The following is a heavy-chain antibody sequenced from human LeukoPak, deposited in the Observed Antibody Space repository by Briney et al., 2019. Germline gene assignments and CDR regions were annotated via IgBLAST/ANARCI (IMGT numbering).Heavy chain of an antibody. CDR2: ISGSSSYI. D-gene: IGHD4/OR15-4a*01. CDR1: GFTFSSYS. V-gene: IGHV3-21*06. CDR3: ARDDYGGLDY. J-gene: IGHJ4*02. Sequence: GGSLRLSCAASGFTFSSYSMNWVRQAPGKGLEWVSSISGSSSYIYYADSVKGRFTISRDNAKNSLILQMNSPRAEDTALYYCARDDYGGLDYWGQGTLVTVSS.